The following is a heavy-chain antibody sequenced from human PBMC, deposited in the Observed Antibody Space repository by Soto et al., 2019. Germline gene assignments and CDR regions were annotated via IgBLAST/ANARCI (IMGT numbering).Heavy chain of an antibody. V-gene: IGHV3-21*01. CDR1: GFAFNNYG. J-gene: IGHJ4*02. Sequence: GGSLRLSCTVSGFAFNNYGINWVRHAPGKGLEWVSSISKSDYTYYSDPVKGRFAISRDNAKSSVSLQMNTLRVEDTAVYYCAREDSIIIPAVSDFWGQGTLVTVSS. CDR3: AREDSIIIPAVSDF. CDR2: ISKSDYT. D-gene: IGHD2-2*01.